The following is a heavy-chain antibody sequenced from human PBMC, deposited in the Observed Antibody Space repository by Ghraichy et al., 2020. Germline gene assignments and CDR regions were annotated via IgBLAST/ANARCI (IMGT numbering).Heavy chain of an antibody. V-gene: IGHV3-23*01. D-gene: IGHD6-6*01. J-gene: IGHJ4*02. CDR2: ISDSSGGST. CDR1: GLTFSTYG. Sequence: GGSLRLSCVASGLTFSTYGMSWVRQAPGKGLEWVSGISDSSGGSTDYADSVKGRFTISRDDAKNTLHLQMNSLRAEDTALYYCAKGLAAWSRSAFDSWDQGTLVTVSS. CDR3: AKGLAAWSRSAFDS.